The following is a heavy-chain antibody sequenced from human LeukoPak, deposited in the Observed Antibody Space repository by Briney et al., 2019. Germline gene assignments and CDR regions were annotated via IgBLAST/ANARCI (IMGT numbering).Heavy chain of an antibody. D-gene: IGHD5-12*01. CDR2: IYNSGSI. V-gene: IGHV4-59*01. J-gene: IGHJ4*02. CDR3: ARGFDSKSTYFDY. CDR1: GGSISNYY. Sequence: PSETLSLSCTVSGGSISNYYWNWIRQPPGKGLEWIGYIYNSGSINYNPSLKSRVNISVDTSKNQFSLRLTSVSAADTAVYYCARGFDSKSTYFDYWGQGTLLTVPS.